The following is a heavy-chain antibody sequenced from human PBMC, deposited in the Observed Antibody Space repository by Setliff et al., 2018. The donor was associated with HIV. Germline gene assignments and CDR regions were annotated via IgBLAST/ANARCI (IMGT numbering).Heavy chain of an antibody. CDR2: IYYNGNT. Sequence: SETLSLTCTVSGGSIRSHYWSWIREPPGKGLEWIGHIYYNGNTNYNPSLKSRGTISVDTSKNQFSLKLTSVTAADTAVYYCAREIYGGNSRPCDYWGQGTLVTVSS. D-gene: IGHD4-17*01. CDR3: AREIYGGNSRPCDY. J-gene: IGHJ4*02. V-gene: IGHV4-59*11. CDR1: GGSIRSHY.